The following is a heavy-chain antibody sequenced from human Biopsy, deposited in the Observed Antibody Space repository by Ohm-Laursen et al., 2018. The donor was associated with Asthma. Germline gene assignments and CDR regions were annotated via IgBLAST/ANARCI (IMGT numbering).Heavy chain of an antibody. Sequence: SETLSLTCSVSGGSISSGGYSWSWIRQPPGKGLAWIGYIYHSGSTYYNPSLKSRVTISVDRSKNQFSLKLSSVTAADTAVYYCARVKDGYNFDYWGQGTLVTVSS. CDR2: IYHSGST. CDR3: ARVKDGYNFDY. D-gene: IGHD5-24*01. CDR1: GGSISSGGYS. J-gene: IGHJ4*02. V-gene: IGHV4-30-2*01.